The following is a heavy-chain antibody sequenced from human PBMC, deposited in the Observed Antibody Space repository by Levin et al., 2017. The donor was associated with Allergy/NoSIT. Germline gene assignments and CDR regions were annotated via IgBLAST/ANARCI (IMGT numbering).Heavy chain of an antibody. CDR3: ARGTGSGNYYTIWFDP. V-gene: IGHV4-34*01. Sequence: SSETLSLTCAVYGGSFSGYFWSWIRQPPGKGLEWIGEINHSGSTNYSPSLKSRVTISVDTSKNQFFLKLTSVTAADTAVYYCARGTGSGNYYTIWFDPWGPGTLVTASS. J-gene: IGHJ5*02. D-gene: IGHD3-10*01. CDR1: GGSFSGYF. CDR2: INHSGST.